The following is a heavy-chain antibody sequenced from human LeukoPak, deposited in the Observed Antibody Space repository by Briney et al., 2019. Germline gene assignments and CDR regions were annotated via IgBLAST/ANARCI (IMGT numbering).Heavy chain of an antibody. CDR3: ARGPHCSSTSCYWIYFDY. CDR2: IYHSGTT. V-gene: IGHV4-38-2*02. CDR1: GYSISSGYY. D-gene: IGHD2-2*01. Sequence: SETLSLTCTVSGYSISSGYYWGWIRQPPGKGLEWIGSIYHSGTTYYNPSLKSRVTISVDTSKNQFSLKLSSVTAADTAVYYCARGPHCSSTSCYWIYFDYWGQGTLVTVSS. J-gene: IGHJ4*02.